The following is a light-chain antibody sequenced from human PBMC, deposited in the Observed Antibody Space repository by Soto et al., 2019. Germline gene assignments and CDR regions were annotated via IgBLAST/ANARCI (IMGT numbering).Light chain of an antibody. J-gene: IGKJ3*01. Sequence: EIVLTQSPGTLSLSPGEGATLSCRASQSVNNNYLAWYQQRPGQAPRLLIYGASSRPNGVPDRFFGSGSGTDFTLTISRLEPEDFAAFFCQQYGTSPFTFGPGTTVDI. V-gene: IGKV3-20*01. CDR2: GAS. CDR3: QQYGTSPFT. CDR1: QSVNNNY.